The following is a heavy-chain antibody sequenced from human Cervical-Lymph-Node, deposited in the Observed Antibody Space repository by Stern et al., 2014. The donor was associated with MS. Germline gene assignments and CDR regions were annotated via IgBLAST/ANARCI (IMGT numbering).Heavy chain of an antibody. CDR2: INSDGSST. V-gene: IGHV3-74*01. Sequence: EVQLVESGGGLVQPGGSLRLSCAASGFTFSSYWMHWVRQAPGKGLVWVSRINSDGSSTSYADSVKGRFTISRDNAKNTLYLQMNSLRAEDTAVYYCARAYYDSSGYYYDYYFDYWGQGTLVTVSS. CDR3: ARAYYDSSGYYYDYYFDY. CDR1: GFTFSSYW. D-gene: IGHD3-22*01. J-gene: IGHJ4*02.